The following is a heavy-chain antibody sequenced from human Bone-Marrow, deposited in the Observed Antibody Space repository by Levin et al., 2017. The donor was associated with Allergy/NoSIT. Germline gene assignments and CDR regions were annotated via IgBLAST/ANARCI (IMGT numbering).Heavy chain of an antibody. CDR2: IRSKAYGGTT. D-gene: IGHD3-10*01. J-gene: IGHJ4*02. CDR3: TRPDYYGSGSYYNGDY. V-gene: IGHV3-49*03. Sequence: GGSLRLSCTASGFTFGDYAMSWFRQAPGKGLEWVGFIRSKAYGGTTEYAASVKGRFTISRDDSKSIAYLQMNSLKTEDTAVYYCTRPDYYGSGSYYNGDYWGQGTLVTVSS. CDR1: GFTFGDYA.